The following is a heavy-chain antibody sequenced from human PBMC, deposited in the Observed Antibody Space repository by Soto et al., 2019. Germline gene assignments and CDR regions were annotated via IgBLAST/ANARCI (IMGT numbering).Heavy chain of an antibody. CDR3: ARGVPAAGTDWFDP. J-gene: IGHJ5*02. CDR2: VSSTGST. CDR1: GGSISNYY. Sequence: SLTCTVSGGSISNYYWSWIRQPADKRLEWIGRVSSTGSTYYNPSLKSRVTISVDASKNQVSLNLTSVTAADTAVYYCARGVPAAGTDWFDPWGQGTLVTVSS. V-gene: IGHV4-4*07. D-gene: IGHD6-13*01.